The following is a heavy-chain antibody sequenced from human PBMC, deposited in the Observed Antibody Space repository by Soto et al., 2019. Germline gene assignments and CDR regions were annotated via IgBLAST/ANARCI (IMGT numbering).Heavy chain of an antibody. D-gene: IGHD6-6*01. J-gene: IGHJ5*02. CDR2: MNPNSGNT. CDR3: ARVRYSSSHNWFDP. Sequence: QVQLVQSGAEVKKPGASVEVSCKASGYTFTSYDINWVRQATGQGLEWMGWMNPNSGNTGYAQKFRGRVTMTRNTXTSTAYMELSSLRSEDTAVYYCARVRYSSSHNWFDPWGQGTLVTVSS. V-gene: IGHV1-8*01. CDR1: GYTFTSYD.